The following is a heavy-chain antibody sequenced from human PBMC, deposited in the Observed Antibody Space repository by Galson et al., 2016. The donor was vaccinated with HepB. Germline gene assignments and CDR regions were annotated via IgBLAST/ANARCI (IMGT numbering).Heavy chain of an antibody. D-gene: IGHD2-15*01. CDR3: AKTLTPTNQYSFNS. CDR1: GASVNSNNSY. V-gene: IGHV4-39*01. J-gene: IGHJ4*02. Sequence: LSLTCTVSGASVNSNNSYWGWIRQPPGKGLEWLASMSYSGTSDYNPSLRSRVTLSADTSKNQFYLRLSSVIAADTAVYYCAKTLTPTNQYSFNSWGQGTLVTVSS. CDR2: MSYSGTS.